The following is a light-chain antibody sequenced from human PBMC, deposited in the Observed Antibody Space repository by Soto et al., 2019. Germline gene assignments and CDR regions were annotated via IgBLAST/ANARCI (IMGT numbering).Light chain of an antibody. CDR1: SSDVGGYNY. Sequence: QSALTQPRSVSGSPGQSVTISCTGTSSDVGGYNYVSWYQQHPGKAPKLMIYDVSKRPSGIPDRFSGSKSGNTASLTISGLQGGDEADYYCCSYAGSYTWVFGGGTKVTVL. CDR3: CSYAGSYTWV. V-gene: IGLV2-11*01. J-gene: IGLJ3*02. CDR2: DVS.